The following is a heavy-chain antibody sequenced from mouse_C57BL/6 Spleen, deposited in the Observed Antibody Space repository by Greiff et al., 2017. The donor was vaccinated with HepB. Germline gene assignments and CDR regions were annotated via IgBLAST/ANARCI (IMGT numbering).Heavy chain of an antibody. D-gene: IGHD1-1*01. CDR3: TDYYYGSSQGYYFDY. J-gene: IGHJ2*01. Sequence: EVQLQQSGAELVRPGASVKLSCTASGFNIKDDYMHWVKQRPEQGLEWIGWIDPENGDTEYASKFQGKATITADTSSNTAYLQLSSLTSDDTAVYYGTDYYYGSSQGYYFDYWGQGTTLTVSS. CDR2: IDPENGDT. V-gene: IGHV14-4*01. CDR1: GFNIKDDY.